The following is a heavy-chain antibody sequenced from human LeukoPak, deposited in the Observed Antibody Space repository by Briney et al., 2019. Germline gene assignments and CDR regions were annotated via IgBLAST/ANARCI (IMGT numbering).Heavy chain of an antibody. J-gene: IGHJ4*02. CDR1: GYTFTSYG. CDR3: AREENALYDSGGYPGY. Sequence: ASVKVSCKASGYTFTSYGISWVRQAPGQGLEWMGWISAYNGNTNYAQKLQGRVTMTTDTSTSTAYMELRSLRSDDTAMYYCAREENALYDSGGYPGYWGQGTLVTVSS. V-gene: IGHV1-18*01. CDR2: ISAYNGNT. D-gene: IGHD3-22*01.